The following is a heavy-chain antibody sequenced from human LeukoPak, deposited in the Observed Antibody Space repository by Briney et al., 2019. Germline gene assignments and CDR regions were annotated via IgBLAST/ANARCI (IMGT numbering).Heavy chain of an antibody. J-gene: IGHJ4*02. CDR3: ARGWRWLHPFDY. CDR2: INHSGST. CDR1: GGSFSGYY. Sequence: SETLSLTCAVYGGSFSGYYWSWIRQPPGKGLEWIGEINHSGSTNYIPSLKSRVTISVDTSKNQFSLKLSSVTAADTAVYYCARGWRWLHPFDYWGQGTLVTVSS. D-gene: IGHD5-24*01. V-gene: IGHV4-34*01.